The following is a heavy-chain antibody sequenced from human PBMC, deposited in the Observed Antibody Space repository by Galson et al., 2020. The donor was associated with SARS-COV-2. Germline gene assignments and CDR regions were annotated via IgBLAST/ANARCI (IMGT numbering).Heavy chain of an antibody. D-gene: IGHD6-25*01. Sequence: SQASETLSLTCAVYGGSFSAYYWSWIRQPPGKGLEWIGELNPNGTTNYNPSLKSRVTMSADTSKKHFSLKLFSVSAADTAVYYCAPTTAEATGSWGQGTLVTVSS. CDR3: APTTAEATGS. CDR1: GGSFSAYY. V-gene: IGHV4-34*01. J-gene: IGHJ5*02. CDR2: LNPNGTT.